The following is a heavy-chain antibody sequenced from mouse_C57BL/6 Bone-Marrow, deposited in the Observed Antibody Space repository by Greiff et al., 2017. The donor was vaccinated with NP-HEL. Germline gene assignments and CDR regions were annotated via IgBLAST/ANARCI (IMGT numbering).Heavy chain of an antibody. Sequence: VQLQQSGPVLVKPGASVKMSCKASGYTFTDYYMNWVKQSHGESLEWIGVINPYNGGTSYNQKFKGKATLTVDKSSSTAYMELNSLTSEDSAVYYCAREGYGNHYAMDYWGQGTSVTVSS. CDR2: INPYNGGT. CDR1: GYTFTDYY. J-gene: IGHJ4*01. V-gene: IGHV1-19*01. CDR3: AREGYGNHYAMDY. D-gene: IGHD2-1*01.